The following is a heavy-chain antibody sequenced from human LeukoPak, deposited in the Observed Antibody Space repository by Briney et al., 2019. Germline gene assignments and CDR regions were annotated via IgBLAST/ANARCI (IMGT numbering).Heavy chain of an antibody. CDR3: ARGSTYYDSSGQVPFDY. V-gene: IGHV3-7*01. CDR1: GFTFSSSW. CDR2: IKQDGSEK. D-gene: IGHD3-22*01. J-gene: IGHJ4*02. Sequence: GGSLRLSCAASGFTFSSSWMSWVRQAPGKGLEWVANIKQDGSEKYYVDSVKGRFTISRDNGKNTLYLQMNSLRAEDTAVYYCARGSTYYDSSGQVPFDYWGQGTLVTVSS.